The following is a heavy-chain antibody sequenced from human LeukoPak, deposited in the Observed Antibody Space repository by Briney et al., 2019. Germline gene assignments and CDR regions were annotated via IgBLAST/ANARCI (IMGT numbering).Heavy chain of an antibody. CDR1: GFTFSSYG. J-gene: IGHJ4*02. CDR2: IRYDGRNK. D-gene: IGHD2-21*01. V-gene: IGHV3-30*02. Sequence: AGGSLRLSCAASGFTFSSYGIHWVRQAPGKGLEWVAFIRYDGRNKYYADSVKGRFTISRDNSKNMLYLQMNSLRVEDTAVYYCAKAPLAHCGGDCYSRWGQGTLVTVSS. CDR3: AKAPLAHCGGDCYSR.